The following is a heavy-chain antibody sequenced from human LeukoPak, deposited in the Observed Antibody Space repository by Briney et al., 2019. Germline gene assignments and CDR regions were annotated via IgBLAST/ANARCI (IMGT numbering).Heavy chain of an antibody. V-gene: IGHV3-21*01. CDR3: ASLPRYYYYYMDV. J-gene: IGHJ6*03. Sequence: GGSLRLSCAASGFTFSSYSMNWVRQAPGKGLEWVSSISSSSSYIYYADSVKGRFTIFRDNAKNSLYLQMNSLRAEDTAVYYCASLPRYYYYYMDVWGKGTTVTVSS. CDR2: ISSSSSYI. CDR1: GFTFSSYS.